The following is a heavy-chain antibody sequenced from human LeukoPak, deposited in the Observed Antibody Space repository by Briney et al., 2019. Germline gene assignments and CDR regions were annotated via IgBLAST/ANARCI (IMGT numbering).Heavy chain of an antibody. J-gene: IGHJ5*02. CDR2: MNPNSGNT. Sequence: ASVKVSCKASGYTFTSYDTNWVRQATGHGLEWMGWMNPNSGNTGYAQKFQGRVTMTRNTSISTAYMELSSLRSEDTAVYYCARGSPGITGTRRGDNWFDPWGQGTLVTVSS. CDR3: ARGSPGITGTRRGDNWFDP. CDR1: GYTFTSYD. D-gene: IGHD1-7*01. V-gene: IGHV1-8*01.